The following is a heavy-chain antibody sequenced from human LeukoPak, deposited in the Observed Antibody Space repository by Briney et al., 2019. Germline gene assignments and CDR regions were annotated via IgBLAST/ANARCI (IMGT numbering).Heavy chain of an antibody. CDR1: GFTFSDYS. D-gene: IGHD2-15*01. Sequence: PGGSLRLSCAGSGFTFSDYSMNWVRQAPGKGLEWVSSISGTSIYIYYADSVKGRFTISRDNAKNSLYLQMNSLRAEDTAVYYCATEEGLYCSGGSCSYGFDSWGQGTLVTVSS. J-gene: IGHJ4*02. CDR3: ATEEGLYCSGGSCSYGFDS. V-gene: IGHV3-21*01. CDR2: ISGTSIYI.